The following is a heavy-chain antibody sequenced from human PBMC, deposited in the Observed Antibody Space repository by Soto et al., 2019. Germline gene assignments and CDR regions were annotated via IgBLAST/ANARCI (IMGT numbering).Heavy chain of an antibody. V-gene: IGHV4-61*08. J-gene: IGHJ4*02. CDR1: GGSISSGGYY. D-gene: IGHD4-17*01. CDR3: ASGGPDYGDYVGVFDY. CDR2: IYYSGST. Sequence: SETLSLTCTVSGGSISSGGYYWSWIRQPPGKGLEWIGYIYYSGSTNYNPSLKSRVTISVDTSKNQFSLKLSSVTAADTAVYYCASGGPDYGDYVGVFDYWGQGTLVTVSS.